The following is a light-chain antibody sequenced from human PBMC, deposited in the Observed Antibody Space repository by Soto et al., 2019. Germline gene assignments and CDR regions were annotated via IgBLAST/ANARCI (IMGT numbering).Light chain of an antibody. CDR1: QSVSSY. CDR3: QQRSNWPPEYT. V-gene: IGKV3-11*01. CDR2: DAS. J-gene: IGKJ2*01. Sequence: EIVLTQSPATLSLSPGERATLSCRASQSVSSYLAWYQQKPGQAPRLLIYDASNRATGIPARFSGSWSGTDFALTICSLEPEDFAVYYCQQRSNWPPEYTFGQGTKLEIK.